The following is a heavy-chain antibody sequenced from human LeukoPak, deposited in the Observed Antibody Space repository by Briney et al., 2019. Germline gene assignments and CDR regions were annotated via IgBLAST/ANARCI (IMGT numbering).Heavy chain of an antibody. J-gene: IGHJ4*02. D-gene: IGHD6-13*01. CDR2: IYYSGST. CDR1: GGSISSSSYY. CDR3: ARGLSSSWYDLHFHDY. Sequence: SETLSLTCTVSGGSISSSSYYWGWIRQPPGKGLEWIGSIYYSGSTYYSPSLQSRVTISVDTSKNQFSLKLSSVTAADTAVYYCARGLSSSWYDLHFHDYWGQGTLVTVSS. V-gene: IGHV4-39*01.